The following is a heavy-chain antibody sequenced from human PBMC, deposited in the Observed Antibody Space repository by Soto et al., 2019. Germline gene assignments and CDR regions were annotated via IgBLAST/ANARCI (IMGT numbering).Heavy chain of an antibody. CDR1: GFTFSSYA. J-gene: IGHJ4*02. CDR2: ISYDGSNK. CDR3: ARDRCSSWQVYNDY. Sequence: QVQLVESGGGVVQPGRSLRLSCAASGFTFSSYAMHWVRQAPGKGLEWVAVISYDGSNKYYADSVKGRFTISRDNSKNTLYLQMNSLRAEDTAVYYCARDRCSSWQVYNDYWGQGTLVTVSS. D-gene: IGHD6-13*01. V-gene: IGHV3-30-3*01.